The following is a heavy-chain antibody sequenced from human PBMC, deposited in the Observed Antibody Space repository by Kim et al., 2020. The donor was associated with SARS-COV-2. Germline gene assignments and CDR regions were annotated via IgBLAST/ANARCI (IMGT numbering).Heavy chain of an antibody. CDR1: GFTFSGYW. V-gene: IGHV3-74*01. CDR2: INYGGSAR. Sequence: GGSLRLSCAASGFTFSGYWMHWVRQAPGKGLVWVSRINYGGSARDYADSVKGRFTISRDNTKNTVYLQMNSLRPEDTALYYCGRALDSSAPGVDSWGQGTLVTV. D-gene: IGHD3-10*01. J-gene: IGHJ5*01. CDR3: GRALDSSAPGVDS.